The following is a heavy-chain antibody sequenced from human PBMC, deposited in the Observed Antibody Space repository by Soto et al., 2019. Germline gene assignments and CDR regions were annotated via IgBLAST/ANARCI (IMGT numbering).Heavy chain of an antibody. D-gene: IGHD3-16*01. CDR1: GYTFTNFG. V-gene: IGHV1-18*03. Sequence: QVQLVQSGAEVKKPGASVKVSCKASGYTFTNFGISWVRQAPGQGLEWMGWISAYNGNTNYAQNFQGRVTMTTDTSTGTAYMWLRTPRSDDMAVYYCARGGTPSDYWGQGTRVTVSS. CDR2: ISAYNGNT. J-gene: IGHJ4*02. CDR3: ARGGTPSDY.